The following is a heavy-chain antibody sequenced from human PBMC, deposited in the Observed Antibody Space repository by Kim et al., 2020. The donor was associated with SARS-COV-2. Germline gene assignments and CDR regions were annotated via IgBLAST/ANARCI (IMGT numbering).Heavy chain of an antibody. D-gene: IGHD6-13*01. J-gene: IGHJ5*02. CDR1: GYTFTGYY. Sequence: ASVKVSCKASGYTFTGYYMHWVRQAPGQGLEWMGRINPNSGGTNYAQKFQGRVTMTRDTSISTAYMELSRLRSDDTAVYYCARLIPGTSVLNWFDPWGQGTLVTVSS. CDR2: INPNSGGT. V-gene: IGHV1-2*06. CDR3: ARLIPGTSVLNWFDP.